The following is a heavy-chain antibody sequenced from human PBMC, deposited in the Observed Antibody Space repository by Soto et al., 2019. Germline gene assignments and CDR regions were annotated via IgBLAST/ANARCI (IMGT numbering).Heavy chain of an antibody. J-gene: IGHJ6*03. CDR3: ARGAGTYSSSSGNYYYYMDV. CDR2: INHSGST. Sequence: SETLSLTCAVYGGSFSGYYWSWIRQPPGKGLEWIGEINHSGSTNYNPSLKSRVTISVDTSKNQFSLKLSSVTAADTAVYYCARGAGTYSSSSGNYYYYMDVWGKGTTVTGSS. D-gene: IGHD6-6*01. CDR1: GGSFSGYY. V-gene: IGHV4-34*01.